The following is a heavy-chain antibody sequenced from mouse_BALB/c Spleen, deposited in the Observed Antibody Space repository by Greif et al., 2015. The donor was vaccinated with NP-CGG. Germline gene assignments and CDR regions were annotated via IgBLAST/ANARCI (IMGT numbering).Heavy chain of an antibody. CDR1: GYTFTSYY. CDR2: INPSNGGT. D-gene: IGHD1-2*01. V-gene: IGHV1S81*02. CDR3: TRNYYGDVRFAY. J-gene: IGHJ3*01. Sequence: QVQLQQSGAELVKPGASVKLSCKASGYTFTSYYMYWVKQRPGQGLEWIGEINPSNGGTNFNEKFKSKATLTVDKPSSTAYMQLSSLTSEDSAVYYCTRNYYGDVRFAYWGQGTLVTVSA.